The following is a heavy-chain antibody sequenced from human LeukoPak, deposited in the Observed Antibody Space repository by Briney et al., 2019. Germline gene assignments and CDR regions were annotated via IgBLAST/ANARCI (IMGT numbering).Heavy chain of an antibody. CDR2: INPDGSIT. CDR3: ARDFHGDHDY. V-gene: IGHV3-74*01. D-gene: IGHD4-17*01. Sequence: GGSLRLSCAASGFTLSGYWIHWVRQAPGKGLVWVARINPDGSITRYADSVKGRITISRDNAKNTLYLHMHSLRAEDTAVYYCARDFHGDHDYWGQGTLVTVSS. J-gene: IGHJ4*02. CDR1: GFTLSGYW.